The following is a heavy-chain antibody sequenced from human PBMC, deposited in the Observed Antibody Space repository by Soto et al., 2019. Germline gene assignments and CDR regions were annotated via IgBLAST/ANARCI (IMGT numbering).Heavy chain of an antibody. D-gene: IGHD3-10*01. J-gene: IGHJ6*02. CDR3: ERVSGIYYYGMDV. CDR1: GGSISSGDYY. CDR2: IYYSGST. Sequence: PTETLSLTCTVSGGSISSGDYYWSWIRQPPGKGLEWIGYIYYSGSTYYNPSLKSRVTISVDTSKNQFSMKLSSVTAADTAVYYWERVSGIYYYGMDVWGQRTTVPVS. V-gene: IGHV4-30-4*01.